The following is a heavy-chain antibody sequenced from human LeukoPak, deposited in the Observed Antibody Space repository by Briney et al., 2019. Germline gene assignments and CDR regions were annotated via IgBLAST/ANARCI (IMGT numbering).Heavy chain of an antibody. J-gene: IGHJ4*02. V-gene: IGHV4-38-2*02. D-gene: IGHD3-10*01. CDR1: GYSISSGYY. CDR3: ARAPGSGSYEN. Sequence: SETLSLTCTVSGYSISSGYYWGWIRQPPGKGLEWIGSIYYSGSTYYNPSLKSRVTISVDTSKNQFSLKLSSVTAADTAVYYCARAPGSGSYENWGQGTLVTVSS. CDR2: IYYSGST.